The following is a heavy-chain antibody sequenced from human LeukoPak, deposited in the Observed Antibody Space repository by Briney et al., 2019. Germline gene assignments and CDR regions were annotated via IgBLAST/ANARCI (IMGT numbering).Heavy chain of an antibody. CDR1: GYTFDGYY. CDR2: INPNSGGT. Sequence: ASGRVSRKASGYTFDGYYMHCVREARGQGLEWMGWINPNSGGTNYAQKFQGRVTMTRDTSISAAYMELSTLRSDDTAVYYCARDTSAFDVWGQGTMVTVSS. V-gene: IGHV1-2*02. CDR3: ARDTSAFDV. J-gene: IGHJ3*01.